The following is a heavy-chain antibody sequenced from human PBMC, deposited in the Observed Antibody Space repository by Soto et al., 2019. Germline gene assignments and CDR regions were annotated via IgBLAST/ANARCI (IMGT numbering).Heavy chain of an antibody. V-gene: IGHV2-5*01. CDR3: AHTPAYDPFDP. CDR2: IYWNYDK. D-gene: IGHD3-22*01. CDR1: GFSLSTSGVG. Sequence: QITLKESGPTLVKPTQPVTLTCTFSGFSLSTSGVGVGWIRQPPGKALEWLALIYWNYDKRYSPALKSRLTITKGTSKNQLVLTMTNMDPVDTATYYGAHTPAYDPFDPWGQGTLVTVSS. J-gene: IGHJ5*02.